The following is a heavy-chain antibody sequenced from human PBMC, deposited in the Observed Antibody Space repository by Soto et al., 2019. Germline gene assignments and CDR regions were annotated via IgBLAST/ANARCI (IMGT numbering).Heavy chain of an antibody. J-gene: IGHJ6*03. CDR1: GCTFTSYA. CDR2: INAGNGNT. D-gene: IGHD6-13*01. V-gene: IGHV1-3*01. Sequence: GASVKVSCKASGCTFTSYAMHWVRQAPGQRLEWMGWINAGNGNTKYSQKFQGRVTITRDTSASTAYMELSSLRSEDTAVYYCARDLSSWDYYYYYYMDVWGKGTTVTVSS. CDR3: ARDLSSWDYYYYYYMDV.